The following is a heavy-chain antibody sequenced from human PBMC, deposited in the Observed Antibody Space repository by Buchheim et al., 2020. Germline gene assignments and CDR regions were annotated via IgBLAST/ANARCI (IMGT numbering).Heavy chain of an antibody. V-gene: IGHV4-34*01. CDR2: INHSGSA. D-gene: IGHD3-10*01. CDR3: ARDCRNGCSMVRGDTYYFDY. Sequence: QVQLQQWGAGLLKPSETLSLTCAVYGGSFSGYYWSWIRQPPGKGLEWIGEINHSGSANYNPSLKSRVTISVDTSKNQFSLKLSSVTAADTAVYYCARDCRNGCSMVRGDTYYFDYWGQGTL. J-gene: IGHJ4*02. CDR1: GGSFSGYY.